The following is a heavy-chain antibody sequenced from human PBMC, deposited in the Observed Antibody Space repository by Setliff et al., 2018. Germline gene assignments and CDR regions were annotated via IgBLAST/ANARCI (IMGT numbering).Heavy chain of an antibody. D-gene: IGHD2-21*01. V-gene: IGHV4-61*09. CDR1: GDSISGYGYY. Sequence: SETLSLTCTVSGDSISGYGYYWTWVRQPAGGGLEWIGHIYSSGSTNYNPSLKSRVTILVDTSSNQFSLNLRSVTAADTAVYYCARLGTTIPTSGTWTYYYYYYMDVWGKGTTVTV. J-gene: IGHJ6*03. CDR2: IYSSGST. CDR3: ARLGTTIPTSGTWTYYYYYYMDV.